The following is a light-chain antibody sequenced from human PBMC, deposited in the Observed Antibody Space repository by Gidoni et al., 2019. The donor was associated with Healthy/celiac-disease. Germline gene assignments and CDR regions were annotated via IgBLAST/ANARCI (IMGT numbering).Light chain of an antibody. Sequence: DIQMTQSPSTLSASVGDRVTITCRASQSVSNWLAWYQQKPGKAPNLLIYKSSSLESGVPSRFSGRGSGTECTLTISSLQPDDFATYYCQHYDSFPFTFXPXTKVDIK. V-gene: IGKV1-5*03. CDR2: KSS. CDR1: QSVSNW. CDR3: QHYDSFPFT. J-gene: IGKJ3*01.